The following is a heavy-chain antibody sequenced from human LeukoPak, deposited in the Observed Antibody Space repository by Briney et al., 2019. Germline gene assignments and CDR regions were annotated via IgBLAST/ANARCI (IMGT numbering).Heavy chain of an antibody. D-gene: IGHD6-13*01. CDR1: GFTFSKYA. V-gene: IGHV3-23*01. CDR2: IIASADST. Sequence: PGGSLRLSCAASGFTFSKYAVSWVRQAPGKGLDWVSTIIASADSTYYADSVKGRFTISRDNYDNTLYLQINSLRPEDTAVYYCVKGPRSISWFHFDYWGQGTLVTVSS. CDR3: VKGPRSISWFHFDY. J-gene: IGHJ4*02.